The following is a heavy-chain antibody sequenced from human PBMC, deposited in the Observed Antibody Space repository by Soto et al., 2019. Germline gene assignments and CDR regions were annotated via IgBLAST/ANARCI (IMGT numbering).Heavy chain of an antibody. CDR1: GYTFTSYD. CDR2: MNPNSGNT. CDR3: ARGEYYYDSSGYYNWFDP. V-gene: IGHV1-8*01. J-gene: IGHJ5*02. D-gene: IGHD3-22*01. Sequence: ASMKVSCKASGYTFTSYDINWVRQATGQGLEWMGWMNPNSGNTGYAQKFQGRVTMTRNTSISTAYMELSSLRSEDTAVYYCARGEYYYDSSGYYNWFDPWGQGTLVTVSS.